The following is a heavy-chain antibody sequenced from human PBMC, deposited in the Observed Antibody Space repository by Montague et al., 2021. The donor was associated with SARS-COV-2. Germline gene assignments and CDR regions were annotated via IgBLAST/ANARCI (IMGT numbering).Heavy chain of an antibody. J-gene: IGHJ4*02. Sequence: SETLSLTCTVSGYSISSGYYWGWIRQPPGKGLEWIGSIYHSGSTYYNPSLKRRVTISVDTSKNQFSLKLSSVTAADTAVYYCARSQDCSTTSCHFDYWGQGTLVTVSS. CDR1: GYSISSGYY. CDR2: IYHSGST. CDR3: ARSQDCSTTSCHFDY. D-gene: IGHD2-2*01. V-gene: IGHV4-38-2*02.